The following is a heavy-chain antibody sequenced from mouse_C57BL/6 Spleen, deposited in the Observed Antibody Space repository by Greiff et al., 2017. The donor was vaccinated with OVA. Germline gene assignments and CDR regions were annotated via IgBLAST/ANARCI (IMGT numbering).Heavy chain of an antibody. J-gene: IGHJ2*01. Sequence: VQLQQSGPELVKPGASVKISCKASGYAFSSSWMNWVKQRPGKGLEWIGRIYPGDGDTNYNGKFKGKATLTADKSSSTAYMQLSSLTSEDSAVYFCARLVITTVVANFDDWGQGTTLTVSS. CDR1: GYAFSSSW. CDR2: IYPGDGDT. V-gene: IGHV1-82*01. CDR3: ARLVITTVVANFDD. D-gene: IGHD1-1*01.